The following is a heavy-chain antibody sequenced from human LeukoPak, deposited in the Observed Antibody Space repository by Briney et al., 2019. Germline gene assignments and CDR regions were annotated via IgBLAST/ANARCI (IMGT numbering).Heavy chain of an antibody. D-gene: IGHD6-13*01. CDR1: GGSFSGYY. CDR3: ARHSPIASDAFDI. J-gene: IGHJ3*02. CDR2: INHSGST. Sequence: SETLSLTCAVYGGSFSGYYWSWIRQPPGKGLEWIGEINHSGSTNYSPSLKSRVTISVDTSKSQFSLKLSSVTAADTAVYYCARHSPIASDAFDIWGQGTMVTVSS. V-gene: IGHV4-34*01.